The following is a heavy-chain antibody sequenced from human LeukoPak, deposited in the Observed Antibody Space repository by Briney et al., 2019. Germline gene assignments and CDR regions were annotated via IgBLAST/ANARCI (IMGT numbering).Heavy chain of an antibody. D-gene: IGHD3-10*01. CDR1: GGSISSSSYY. J-gene: IGHJ4*02. CDR3: ARDLTSTYYYGSGSYDPGGY. Sequence: KPSETLSLTCTVSGGSISSSSYYWGWIRQPPGKGLEWIGSIYYSGSTYYNPSLKSRVTISVDTSKNQFSLKLSSVTAADTAVYYCARDLTSTYYYGSGSYDPGGYWGQGTLVTVSS. CDR2: IYYSGST. V-gene: IGHV4-39*07.